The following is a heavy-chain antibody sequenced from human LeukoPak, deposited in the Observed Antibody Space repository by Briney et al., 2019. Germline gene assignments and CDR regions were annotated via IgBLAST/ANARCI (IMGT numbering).Heavy chain of an antibody. CDR1: GFTFSSYW. V-gene: IGHV3-74*01. Sequence: GGSLRLSCAASGFTFSSYWMHWVRRAPGKGLVWVSRINSDGSSTSYADSVKGRFTISRDNAKNTLYLQMNSLRAEDTAVYYCARGETYYYDSSGYYPAYYYYGMDVWGQGTTVTVSS. D-gene: IGHD3-22*01. CDR3: ARGETYYYDSSGYYPAYYYYGMDV. CDR2: INSDGSST. J-gene: IGHJ6*02.